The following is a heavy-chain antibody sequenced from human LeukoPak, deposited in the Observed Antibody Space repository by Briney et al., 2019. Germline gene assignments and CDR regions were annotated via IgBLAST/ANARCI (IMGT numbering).Heavy chain of an antibody. D-gene: IGHD6-6*01. CDR2: IYYSGST. J-gene: IGHJ4*02. CDR3: ARSYSSSSCNFDY. V-gene: IGHV4-39*01. Sequence: SETLSLTCTVSGGSISSSSYYWGWIRQPPGKGLEWIGSIYYSGSTYYNPSLKSRVTISVDTSKNQFSLKPSSVTAADTAVYYCARSYSSSSCNFDYWGQGTLVTVSS. CDR1: GGSISSSSYY.